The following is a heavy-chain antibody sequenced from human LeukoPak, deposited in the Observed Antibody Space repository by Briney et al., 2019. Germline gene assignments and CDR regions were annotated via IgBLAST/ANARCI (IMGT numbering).Heavy chain of an antibody. CDR2: IYYSGST. V-gene: IGHV4-59*12. D-gene: IGHD4-17*01. Sequence: SETLSLTCTVSGGSISSYYWSWIRQPPGKGLEWIGYIYYSGSTYYNPSLKSRVTISVDTSKNQFSLKLSSVTAADTSVYYCARDVSTVTTHPGWFDPWGQGTLVTVSS. CDR1: GGSISSYY. J-gene: IGHJ5*02. CDR3: ARDVSTVTTHPGWFDP.